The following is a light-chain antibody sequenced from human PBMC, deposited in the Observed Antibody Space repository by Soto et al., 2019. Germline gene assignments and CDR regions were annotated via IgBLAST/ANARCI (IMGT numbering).Light chain of an antibody. CDR1: QGISSY. V-gene: IGKV1-39*01. CDR3: QQSYSTPIT. CDR2: AAS. Sequence: IRLTQSPSSLSSSVGDRVTITGRASQGISSYLGWYQQKPGKAPKLLIYAASSLQSGVPSRFSGSGSGTDFTLTISSLQPEDFATYYCQQSYSTPITFGQGTRLEIK. J-gene: IGKJ5*01.